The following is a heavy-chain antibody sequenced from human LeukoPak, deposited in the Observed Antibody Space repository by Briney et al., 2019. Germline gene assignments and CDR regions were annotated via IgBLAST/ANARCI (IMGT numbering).Heavy chain of an antibody. J-gene: IGHJ4*02. Sequence: GGSLRLSCAASGFTFSSYEMNWVRQAPGKGLEWVSCISSSGSTIYYADSVKGRFIISRDNARNSLYLEMNSLRAEDTAVYYCARIIGISGTYPTDYWGQGTLVTVSS. CDR3: ARIIGISGTYPTDY. CDR2: ISSSGSTI. CDR1: GFTFSSYE. V-gene: IGHV3-48*03. D-gene: IGHD1-26*01.